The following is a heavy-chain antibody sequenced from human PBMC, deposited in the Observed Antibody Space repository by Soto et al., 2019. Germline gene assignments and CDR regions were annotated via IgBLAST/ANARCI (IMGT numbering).Heavy chain of an antibody. CDR2: IYYSGST. CDR3: ASNVNREGYFDY. CDR1: GGSISSGDYY. Sequence: SETLSLTCTVSGGSISSGDYYWSWIRQPPGKGLEWIGYIYYSGSTYYNPSLKSRVTISVDTSKNQFSLKLSSVTAADTAVYYCASNVNREGYFDYWGQGTLVTVSS. V-gene: IGHV4-30-4*01. J-gene: IGHJ4*02.